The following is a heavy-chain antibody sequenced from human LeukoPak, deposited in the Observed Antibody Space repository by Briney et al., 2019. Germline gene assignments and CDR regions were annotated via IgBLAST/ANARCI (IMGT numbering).Heavy chain of an antibody. J-gene: IGHJ4*02. D-gene: IGHD6-13*01. Sequence: PGGSLRLSCAASGFTVSSNYMSWVRQAPGKGLEWVSVIYSGGSTHYADSVKGRFTISRDNSKNTLYLQMNSLRAEDTAVYYCARGQMYSSSWPPFDYWGQGTLVTVSS. CDR3: ARGQMYSSSWPPFDY. CDR1: GFTVSSNY. CDR2: IYSGGST. V-gene: IGHV3-66*01.